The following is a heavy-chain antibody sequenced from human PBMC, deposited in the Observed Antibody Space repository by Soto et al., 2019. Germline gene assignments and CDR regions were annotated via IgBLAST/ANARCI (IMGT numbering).Heavy chain of an antibody. Sequence: GGSLRLSCAASGFPFTNYWMNWVRQTPGKGLMWVSRISPDGSDVGYADSVEGRFTVSRDNAKNTLYLQMNSLRAEDTAVYFCARGDCVAGSCYSPLRCHWRQGSLVTV. J-gene: IGHJ4*02. CDR3: ARGDCVAGSCYSPLRCH. V-gene: IGHV3-74*01. CDR1: GFPFTNYW. CDR2: ISPDGSDV. D-gene: IGHD2-15*01.